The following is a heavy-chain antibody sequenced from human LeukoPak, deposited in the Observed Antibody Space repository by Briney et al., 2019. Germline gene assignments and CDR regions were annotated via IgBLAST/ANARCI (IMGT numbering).Heavy chain of an antibody. V-gene: IGHV3-30*04. J-gene: IGHJ5*02. CDR3: ARDGRVLMVYVGGNWFDP. D-gene: IGHD2-8*01. CDR2: ISYDGSNK. Sequence: GGSLRLSCAASGFTFSSYAMHWVRQAPGKGLEWVAVISYDGSNKYYADSVEGRFTISRDNSKNTLYLQMNSLRAEDTAVYYCARDGRVLMVYVGGNWFDPWGQGTLVTVSS. CDR1: GFTFSSYA.